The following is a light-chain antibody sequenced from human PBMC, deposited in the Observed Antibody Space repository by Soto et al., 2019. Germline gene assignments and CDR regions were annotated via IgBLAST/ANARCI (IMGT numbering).Light chain of an antibody. V-gene: IGKV3-15*01. J-gene: IGKJ3*01. CDR3: QQYNNWPGVT. CDR2: SAS. CDR1: QSVGAG. Sequence: EIVMTQSPVTLSVSPGERATLSCRASQSVGAGLAWYQQKPGQAPRLLIYSASTRATGIPTRFSGSGSGTEFTLTISSLQSEDSAIYYCQQYNNWPGVTFGRGTKVDIK.